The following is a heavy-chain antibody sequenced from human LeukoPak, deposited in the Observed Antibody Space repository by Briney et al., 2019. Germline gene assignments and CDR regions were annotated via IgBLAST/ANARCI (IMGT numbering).Heavy chain of an antibody. CDR2: ISSSGSTI. CDR3: ARELVEDYFDSSGRYNYYYYMDV. D-gene: IGHD3-22*01. CDR1: GFTFSSYE. V-gene: IGHV3-48*03. J-gene: IGHJ6*03. Sequence: PGGSLRLSCAASGFTFSSYEMNWVRQAPGKGLEWVSYISSSGSTIYYADSVKGRFTISRDNTKNSLYLQMNSLRAEDTAVYYCARELVEDYFDSSGRYNYYYYMDVWGKGTTVTVSS.